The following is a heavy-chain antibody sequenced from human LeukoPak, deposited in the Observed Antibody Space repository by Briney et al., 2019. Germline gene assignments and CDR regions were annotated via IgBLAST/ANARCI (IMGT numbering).Heavy chain of an antibody. J-gene: IGHJ5*02. V-gene: IGHV4-34*01. CDR1: GGSFSGYY. CDR2: INHSGST. CDR3: ARLGHYLFDP. Sequence: PSETLSLTCAVYGGSFSGYYWSWIRQPPGKGLEWIGEINHSGSTNYNPSLKSRVTISVDTPKNQFSLKLSSVTAADTAVYYCARLGHYLFDPWGQGTLVTVSS.